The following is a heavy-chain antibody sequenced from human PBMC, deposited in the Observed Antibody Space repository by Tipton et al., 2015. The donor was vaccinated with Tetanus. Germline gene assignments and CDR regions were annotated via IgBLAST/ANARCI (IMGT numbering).Heavy chain of an antibody. Sequence: GLVKPSQTLSLTCSVSGASISNGGYFWNWIRHRPGKGLEWIGYIYYSGSTFYNPSLKSRVTISVDTSKNQFSLRLSSVTAADTGVYYCARDQGGGRVARLNWFGPWGQGARVTVSS. CDR3: ARDQGGGRVARLNWFGP. CDR2: IYYSGST. V-gene: IGHV4-31*03. J-gene: IGHJ5*02. D-gene: IGHD3-16*01. CDR1: GASISNGGYF.